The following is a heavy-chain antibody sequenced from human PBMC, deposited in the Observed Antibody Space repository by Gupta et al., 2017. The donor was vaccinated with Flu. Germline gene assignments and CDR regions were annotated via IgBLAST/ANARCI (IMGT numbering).Heavy chain of an antibody. CDR3: ARVMAAIDY. CDR2: IYYTGST. J-gene: IGHJ4*02. V-gene: IGHV4-59*01. D-gene: IGHD2-8*01. CDR1: Y. Sequence: YWSWIRQPPGKGLEWIGYIYYTGSTSYNPSLKSRVTISRDTSKNQFSLKLSSVTAADTAVYYCARVMAAIDYWGQGTLVTVSS.